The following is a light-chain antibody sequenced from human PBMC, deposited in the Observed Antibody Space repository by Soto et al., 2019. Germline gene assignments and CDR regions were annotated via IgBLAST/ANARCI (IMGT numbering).Light chain of an antibody. J-gene: IGLJ2*01. V-gene: IGLV2-14*03. Sequence: QSALTQPASVSGSPGQSITISCTGTSSDIGSYNYVSWYQQHPGEVPRLMIYDVSNRPSGVSNRFSGSKSGNTASLTISGLQAEDEADYYCGSYTSVNTLVFGGGTKLTVL. CDR1: SSDIGSYNY. CDR2: DVS. CDR3: GSYTSVNTLV.